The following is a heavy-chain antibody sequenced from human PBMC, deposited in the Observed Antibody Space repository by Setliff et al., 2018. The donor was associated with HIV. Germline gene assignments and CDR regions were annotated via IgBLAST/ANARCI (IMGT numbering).Heavy chain of an antibody. V-gene: IGHV4-59*11. D-gene: IGHD5-18*01. CDR1: GGSISSHY. CDR3: ARVKYSYAQGFYYGMDV. J-gene: IGHJ6*02. CDR2: IYSSGST. Sequence: PSETLSLTCTVSGGSISSHYWSWIRQPPGKGREWIGSIYSSGSTNYNPSLKSRVTMSVDTSKNQFSLKLRSVTAAYTAVFYCARVKYSYAQGFYYGMDVWGQGTTVTVSS.